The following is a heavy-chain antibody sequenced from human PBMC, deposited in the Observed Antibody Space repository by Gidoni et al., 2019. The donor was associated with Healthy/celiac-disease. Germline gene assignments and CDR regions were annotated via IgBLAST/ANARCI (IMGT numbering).Heavy chain of an antibody. J-gene: IGHJ4*02. CDR3: ARMLGSSSGESKPRENFDY. CDR1: GGSISSSSYY. D-gene: IGHD6-6*01. CDR2: IYYSGST. Sequence: QLQLQESGPGLVKPSETLSLTCTVSGGSISSSSYYWGWIRQPPGKGLEWIGSIYYSGSTYDNPSLKSRVTISVDTSKNQFSLKLSSVTAADTAVYYCARMLGSSSGESKPRENFDYWGQGTLVTVSS. V-gene: IGHV4-39*01.